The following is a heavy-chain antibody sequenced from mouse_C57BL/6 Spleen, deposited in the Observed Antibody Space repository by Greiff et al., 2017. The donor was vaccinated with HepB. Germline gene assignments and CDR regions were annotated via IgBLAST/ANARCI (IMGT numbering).Heavy chain of an antibody. CDR3: ARRYGYDNFDY. CDR2: IDPSDSYT. D-gene: IGHD2-2*01. CDR1: GYTFTSYW. Sequence: QVQLQQPGAELVMPGASVKLSCKASGYTFTSYWMHWVKQRPGQGLEWIGEIDPSDSYTNYNQKFKGKSTLTGDKSSSTAYMQLSSLTSEDSAVYYCARRYGYDNFDYWGQGTTLTVSS. V-gene: IGHV1-69*01. J-gene: IGHJ2*01.